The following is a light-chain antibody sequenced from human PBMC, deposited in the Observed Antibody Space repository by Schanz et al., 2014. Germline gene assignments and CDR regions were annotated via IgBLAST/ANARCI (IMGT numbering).Light chain of an antibody. V-gene: IGLV1-40*01. CDR2: GNT. CDR1: SSNIGAGYD. CDR3: AAWDDSLNGYWV. Sequence: QSVLTQPPSVSGAPGQRVTISCTGSSSNIGAGYDVHWYQQLPGTAPKVLIYGNTERPSGVPDRFSGSKSGTSASLAISGLQSEDEADYYCAAWDDSLNGYWVFGGGTKLTVL. J-gene: IGLJ3*02.